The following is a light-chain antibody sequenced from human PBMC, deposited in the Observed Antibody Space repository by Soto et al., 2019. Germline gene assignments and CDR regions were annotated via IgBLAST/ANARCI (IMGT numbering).Light chain of an antibody. V-gene: IGLV2-23*01. CDR2: EGS. CDR3: CSYAGSSTLV. Sequence: QSVLTQPASVSGSPGPSITISCTGTNSDVGSYNLVSWYQQHPGKAPKLMIYEGSKRPSGVSNRFSGSKSGNTASLTISGLQAEDEADYYCCSYAGSSTLVFGGGTQLTVL. CDR1: NSDVGSYNL. J-gene: IGLJ3*02.